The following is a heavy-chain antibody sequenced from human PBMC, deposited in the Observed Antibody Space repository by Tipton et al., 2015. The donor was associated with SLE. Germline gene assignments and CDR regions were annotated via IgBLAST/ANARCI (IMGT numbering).Heavy chain of an antibody. Sequence: TLSLTCAVYGGSFSGYYWSWIRQPPGKGLEWIGEINHSGSTNYNPSLKSRVTISVDTSKNQFSLKLSSVIAADTAVYYCASRPWAFDIWGQGTMVTVSS. CDR2: INHSGST. CDR1: GGSFSGYY. V-gene: IGHV4-34*01. CDR3: ASRPWAFDI. J-gene: IGHJ3*02.